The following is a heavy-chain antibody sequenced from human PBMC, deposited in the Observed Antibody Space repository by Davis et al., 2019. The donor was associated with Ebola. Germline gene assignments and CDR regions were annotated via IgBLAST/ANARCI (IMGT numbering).Heavy chain of an antibody. V-gene: IGHV4-34*01. CDR2: IYHSGST. CDR1: GGSFSGYY. J-gene: IGHJ4*02. CDR3: ARVSGPDILTGYGFDY. D-gene: IGHD3-9*01. Sequence: SETLSLTCAVYGGSFSGYYWSWIRQPPGKGLEWIGEIYHSGSTNYNPSLKSRVTISVDKSKNQFSLKLSSVTAADTAVYYCARVSGPDILTGYGFDYWGQGTLVTVSS.